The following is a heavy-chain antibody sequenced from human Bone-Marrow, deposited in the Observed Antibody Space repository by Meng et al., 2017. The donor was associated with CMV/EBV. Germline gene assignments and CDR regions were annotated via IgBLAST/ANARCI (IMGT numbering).Heavy chain of an antibody. J-gene: IGHJ6*02. CDR1: GFTVSSNY. V-gene: IGHV3-53*05. Sequence: GESLKISCAVSGFTVSSNYMSWVRQAPGKGLEWVSVIYSGGSTYYADSVKGRFTISRDNSKNTLYLQMNSLRAEDTAVYYCARVAGYCGGDCYPLGMDVWGQGTTVTVSS. D-gene: IGHD2-21*01. CDR3: ARVAGYCGGDCYPLGMDV. CDR2: IYSGGST.